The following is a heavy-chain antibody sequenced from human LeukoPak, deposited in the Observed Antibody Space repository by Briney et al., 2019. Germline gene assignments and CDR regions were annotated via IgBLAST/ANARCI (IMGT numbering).Heavy chain of an antibody. CDR2: ISGSGGST. Sequence: GGSLRLSCAASGFTFSSYAMSWVRQAPGKGLEWVSAISGSGGSTYYADSVKGRFTISRDNSKNTLYLQMNSLSAEDTAVYYCAKDVTYDSSGYYPYYFDYWGQGTLVTVSS. V-gene: IGHV3-23*01. D-gene: IGHD3-22*01. CDR1: GFTFSSYA. CDR3: AKDVTYDSSGYYPYYFDY. J-gene: IGHJ4*02.